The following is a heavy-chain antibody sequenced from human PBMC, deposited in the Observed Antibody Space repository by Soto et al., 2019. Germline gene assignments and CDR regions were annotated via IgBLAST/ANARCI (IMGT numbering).Heavy chain of an antibody. Sequence: HPGGSLRLSCAASGFTFSSYGMHWVRQAPGKGLEWVAVIWYDGSNKYYADSVKGRFTISRDNSKNTLYLQMNSLRAEDTAVYYCARAGTTQKHYYYSYMDAWGKGTTVTVSS. V-gene: IGHV3-33*01. CDR3: ARAGTTQKHYYYSYMDA. D-gene: IGHD4-17*01. CDR1: GFTFSSYG. CDR2: IWYDGSNK. J-gene: IGHJ6*03.